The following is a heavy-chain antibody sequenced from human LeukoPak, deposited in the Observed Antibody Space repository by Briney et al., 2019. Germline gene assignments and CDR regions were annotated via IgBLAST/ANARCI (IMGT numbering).Heavy chain of an antibody. CDR1: GGSISSYY. J-gene: IGHJ4*02. CDR3: ARALGYCSSTSCLYYFDY. D-gene: IGHD2-2*01. Sequence: PSETLSLTCTVSGGSISSYYWSWIRQPAGKGLEWIGSIYHSGSTYYNPSLKSRVTISVDTSKNQFSLKLSSVTAADTAVYYCARALGYCSSTSCLYYFDYWGQGTLVTVSS. V-gene: IGHV4-4*07. CDR2: IYHSGST.